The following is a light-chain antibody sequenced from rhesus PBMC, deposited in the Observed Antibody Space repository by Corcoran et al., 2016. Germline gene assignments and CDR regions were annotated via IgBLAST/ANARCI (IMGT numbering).Light chain of an antibody. CDR2: AAS. Sequence: DIQMTQSPSSLSASVGDKVTITCRASQGISSWLAWSQQKPGKAPKLLIYAASSLQSGVPSRFRGSGSGTDYTLTISSLQPEDFATYYGQQGYNTPFTFGPGTKLDIK. V-gene: IGKV1-18*01. CDR1: QGISSW. CDR3: QQGYNTPFT. J-gene: IGKJ3*01.